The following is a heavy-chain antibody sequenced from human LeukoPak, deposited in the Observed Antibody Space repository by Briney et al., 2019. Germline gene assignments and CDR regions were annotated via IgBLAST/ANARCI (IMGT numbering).Heavy chain of an antibody. D-gene: IGHD3-10*01. Sequence: GGSLRLSCAASGFTFSSFAMSWVRQAPGKGLEWVSSISGSGATTYYADSVKGRFTISRDNSKNTLYLQMNSLRAEDTAVYYCARRTYYYGSGSYSLDYWGQGTLVTVSS. CDR2: ISGSGATT. CDR3: ARRTYYYGSGSYSLDY. J-gene: IGHJ4*02. V-gene: IGHV3-23*01. CDR1: GFTFSSFA.